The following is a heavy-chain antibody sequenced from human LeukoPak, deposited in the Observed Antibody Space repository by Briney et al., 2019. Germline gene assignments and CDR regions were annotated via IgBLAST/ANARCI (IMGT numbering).Heavy chain of an antibody. V-gene: IGHV3-48*01. CDR3: VRVHYYDASGND. D-gene: IGHD3-22*01. CDR1: RFTFPSYT. Sequence: GGSLRLSCAASRFTFPSYTMNWVRQAPGKGLEWISYISGSSSNIFYADSAKGRFTVSRDNVKNALYLQLSSLRAEDTAVYYCVRVHYYDASGNDWGQGTLVTVSS. J-gene: IGHJ4*02. CDR2: ISGSSSNI.